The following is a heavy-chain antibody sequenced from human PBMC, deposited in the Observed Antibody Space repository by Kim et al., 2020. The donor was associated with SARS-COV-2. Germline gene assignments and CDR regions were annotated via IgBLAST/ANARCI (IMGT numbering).Heavy chain of an antibody. CDR3: ARQEVGQQLPQRYDYYYYYGMYV. D-gene: IGHD6-13*01. CDR1: GYSFTSYW. V-gene: IGHV5-51*01. CDR2: IYSGDSDT. J-gene: IGHJ6*02. Sequence: GESLKISCKGSGYSFTSYWIGWVRQMPGKGLEWMGIIYSGDSDTRYSPSFQGQVTISADKSISTAYLQWSSLKASDTAMYYCARQEVGQQLPQRYDYYYYYGMYVWGQGTTVTVSS.